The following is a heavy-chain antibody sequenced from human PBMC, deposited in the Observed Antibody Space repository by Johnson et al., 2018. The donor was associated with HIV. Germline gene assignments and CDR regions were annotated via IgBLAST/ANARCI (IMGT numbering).Heavy chain of an antibody. V-gene: IGHV3-23*04. D-gene: IGHD3-10*01. CDR3: AREQATLWFRASGAAFDI. J-gene: IGHJ3*02. CDR1: GFTFSSYA. CDR2: ISGSGGTT. Sequence: VQLVESGGGVVQPGRSLRLSCAASGFTFSSYAMSWVRQAPGKGPEWVSAISGSGGTTYYADSVKGRFTISRDNSKNSQMNSLRAEDTAVYYCAREQATLWFRASGAAFDIWGQGTTVTVSS.